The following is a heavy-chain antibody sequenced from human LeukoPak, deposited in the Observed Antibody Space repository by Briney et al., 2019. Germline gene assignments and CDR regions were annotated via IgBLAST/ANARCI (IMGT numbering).Heavy chain of an antibody. J-gene: IGHJ4*02. Sequence: SVKVSCKASGYTFTDFYMHWVRQAPGQGLEWMGWINPNSGGTNYAQKFQGRVTMTRDTSISTGYMELSRLRSDDTAVFYCARVRGGNNYHFDYWGQGTLVTASS. CDR2: INPNSGGT. CDR3: ARVRGGNNYHFDY. D-gene: IGHD1-26*01. CDR1: GYTFTDFY. V-gene: IGHV1-2*02.